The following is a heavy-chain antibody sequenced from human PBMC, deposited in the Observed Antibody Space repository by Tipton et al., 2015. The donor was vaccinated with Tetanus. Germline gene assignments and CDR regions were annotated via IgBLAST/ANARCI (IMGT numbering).Heavy chain of an antibody. D-gene: IGHD3-10*01. CDR3: ARAVRGRDVFDV. Sequence: SLRLSCAASGFTFPKFPMSWVRQAPGKGLEWVSAISGSGARTSYADSVKGRFTVSRDNSKSTLYLQMNSLRAEDTAVYYCARAVRGRDVFDVWGQGTVVTVSS. CDR2: ISGSGART. J-gene: IGHJ3*01. V-gene: IGHV3-23*01. CDR1: GFTFPKFP.